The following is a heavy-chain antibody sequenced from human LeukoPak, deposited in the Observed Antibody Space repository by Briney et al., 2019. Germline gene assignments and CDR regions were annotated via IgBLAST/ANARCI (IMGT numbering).Heavy chain of an antibody. V-gene: IGHV4-34*01. CDR3: AREGWQYYFDY. CDR2: INHSGST. Sequence: XSWIRQPXXXXLEWIGEINHSGSTNYNPSLKSRVTISVDMSKNQFSLKLSSVTAADTAVYYCAREGWQYYFDYWGQGTLVTVSS. D-gene: IGHD6-19*01. J-gene: IGHJ4*02.